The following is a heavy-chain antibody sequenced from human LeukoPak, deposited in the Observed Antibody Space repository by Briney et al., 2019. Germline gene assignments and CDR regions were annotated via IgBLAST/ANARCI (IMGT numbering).Heavy chain of an antibody. D-gene: IGHD3-22*01. Sequence: ASVKVSCTASGYTFTSYGISWVRQAPGQGLEWMGWISAYNGNTNYAQKLQGRVTMTTDTSTSTAYMELRSLRSDDTAVYYCARDSGVVVLPSSNWFDPWGQGTLVTVSS. V-gene: IGHV1-18*01. CDR1: GYTFTSYG. J-gene: IGHJ5*02. CDR2: ISAYNGNT. CDR3: ARDSGVVVLPSSNWFDP.